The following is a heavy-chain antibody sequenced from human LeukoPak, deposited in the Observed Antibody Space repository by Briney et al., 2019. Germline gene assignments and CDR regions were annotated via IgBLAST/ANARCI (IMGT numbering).Heavy chain of an antibody. CDR3: ARGRGCSGGSCFLYYYYYYMDV. CDR1: GGTFSSYA. V-gene: IGHV1-69*13. CDR2: IIPIFGTA. J-gene: IGHJ6*03. Sequence: ASVKVSCKASGGTFSSYAISWVRQAPGQGLEWMGGIIPIFGTANYAQKFQGRVTITADESTSTAYMELSSLRSEDTAVCYCARGRGCSGGSCFLYYYYYYMDVWGKGTTVTISS. D-gene: IGHD2-15*01.